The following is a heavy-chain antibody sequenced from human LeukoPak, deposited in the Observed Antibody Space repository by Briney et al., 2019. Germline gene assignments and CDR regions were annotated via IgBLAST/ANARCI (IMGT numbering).Heavy chain of an antibody. D-gene: IGHD6-13*01. CDR2: IYYSGST. J-gene: IGHJ4*02. V-gene: IGHV4-59*01. CDR3: ARARYSSSWACDY. CDR1: GGSISSYY. Sequence: SETLSLTCTVSGGSISSYYWSWIRQPPGKGLEWIGYIYYSGSTNYNPSLKSRVTISVDTSKNQFSLKLSSVTAADTAVYYCARARYSSSWACDYWGQGTLVAVSS.